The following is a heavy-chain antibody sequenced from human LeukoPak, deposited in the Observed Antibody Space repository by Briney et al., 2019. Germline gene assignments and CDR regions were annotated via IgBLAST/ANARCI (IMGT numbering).Heavy chain of an antibody. CDR3: ATLFGYSSGWGSYYFDY. D-gene: IGHD6-19*01. Sequence: SETLSLTCTVSGGSISSGGYYWSWIRQHPGTGLEWIGYIYYSGSTYYNPSLKSRVTISVDTSKNQFSLKLSSVTAADTAVYYCATLFGYSSGWGSYYFDYWGQGTLVTVSS. J-gene: IGHJ4*02. CDR2: IYYSGST. CDR1: GGSISSGGYY. V-gene: IGHV4-31*03.